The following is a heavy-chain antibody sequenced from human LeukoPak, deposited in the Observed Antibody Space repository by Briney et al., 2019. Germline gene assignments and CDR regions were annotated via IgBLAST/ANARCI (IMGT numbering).Heavy chain of an antibody. J-gene: IGHJ4*02. CDR1: GGSFSGYY. CDR3: ARGRGYDFY. D-gene: IGHD5-12*01. CDR2: IKHSGST. V-gene: IGHV4-34*01. Sequence: SETLSLTCAVYGGSFSGYYWSWIRQPPGKGLEWIGEIKHSGSTNYNPSLKSRVTISVDTSKNQFYLKLSSVTAADTAVYYCARGRGYDFYWGQGTLVTVSS.